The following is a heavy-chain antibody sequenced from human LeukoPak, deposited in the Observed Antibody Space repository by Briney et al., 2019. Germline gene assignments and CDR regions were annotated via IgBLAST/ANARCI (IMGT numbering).Heavy chain of an antibody. V-gene: IGHV3-23*01. CDR3: ANLIIYSSNFDY. CDR1: GFTFSSSA. D-gene: IGHD4-11*01. Sequence: GGSLRLSCAASGFTFSSSAMSWVRQAPGKGLEWVSAISNNGGYTYYADSVQGRFTISRDNSKNTLYLQMNSLRAEDTAVYYCANLIIYSSNFDYWGQGTLVTVSS. CDR2: ISNNGGYT. J-gene: IGHJ4*02.